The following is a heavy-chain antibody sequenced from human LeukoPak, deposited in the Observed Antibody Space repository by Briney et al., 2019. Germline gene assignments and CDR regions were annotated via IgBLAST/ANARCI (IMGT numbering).Heavy chain of an antibody. J-gene: IGHJ3*02. CDR3: ARQELRSSGGDAFDI. Sequence: PSQTLSLTCTVSGGSISSGSYYWSWIRQPAGKGLEWIGRIYTSGSTNYNPSLKSRVTISVDTSKNQFSLKLSSVTAADTAVYYCARQELRSSGGDAFDIWGQGTMVTVSS. D-gene: IGHD3-10*02. CDR2: IYTSGST. V-gene: IGHV4-61*02. CDR1: GGSISSGSYY.